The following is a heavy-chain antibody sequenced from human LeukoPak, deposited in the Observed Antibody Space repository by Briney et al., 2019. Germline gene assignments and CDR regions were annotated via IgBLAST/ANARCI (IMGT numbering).Heavy chain of an antibody. J-gene: IGHJ4*02. CDR3: ARPVAGF. D-gene: IGHD6-19*01. Sequence: SETLSLTCTVSGGSISRTDSYWGWIRQPPGKGLEWLASVYYSGSTYYNPSLKSRVTISVDTSKNQFPLKLNSVTAADTAVYYCARPVAGFWGQGTLVTVSS. V-gene: IGHV4-39*01. CDR1: GGSISRTDSY. CDR2: VYYSGST.